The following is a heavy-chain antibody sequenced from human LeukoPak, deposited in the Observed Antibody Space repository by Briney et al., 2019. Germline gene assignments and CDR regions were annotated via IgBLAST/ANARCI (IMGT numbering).Heavy chain of an antibody. CDR1: VGSFSGYY. D-gene: IGHD3-9*01. J-gene: IGHJ4*02. Sequence: SETLSLTCAVYVGSFSGYYWSWIRQPPGKGRECIGEINHSGITNYNPSLKSRVTISVDTSKNKFSLKLSSVTAVDTAVYYCARGRLRYFDWLLVSYYFDYWGKGTLVTVSS. CDR2: INHSGIT. V-gene: IGHV4-34*01. CDR3: ARGRLRYFDWLLVSYYFDY.